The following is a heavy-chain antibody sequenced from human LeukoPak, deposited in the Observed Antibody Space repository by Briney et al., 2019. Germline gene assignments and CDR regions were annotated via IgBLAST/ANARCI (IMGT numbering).Heavy chain of an antibody. Sequence: GGSLRLSCAASGITVSNNYMSWVRQAPGKGLEWVSVIYSGGNTYYADSVKGRFTISRDNSKNTLYLQMNSLRAEDTAVYYCARAPIGRFDYWGQGTLVTVSS. J-gene: IGHJ4*02. CDR3: ARAPIGRFDY. CDR2: IYSGGNT. CDR1: GITVSNNY. D-gene: IGHD1-26*01. V-gene: IGHV3-66*01.